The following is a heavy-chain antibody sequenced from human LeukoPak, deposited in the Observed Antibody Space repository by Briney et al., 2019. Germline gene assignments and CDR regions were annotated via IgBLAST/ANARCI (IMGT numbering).Heavy chain of an antibody. CDR1: GFTFSSYA. V-gene: IGHV3-23*01. Sequence: GGSLRLSCAASGFTFSSYAMSWVRQAPGKGLEWVSAISGSGGDTYYADSVKGRFTISGDNSKNTLYLQMNSLRAEDTAVYYCAKRIFYDYVWGSSSGAFDIWGQGTMVTVSS. CDR2: ISGSGGDT. CDR3: AKRIFYDYVWGSSSGAFDI. J-gene: IGHJ3*02. D-gene: IGHD3-16*01.